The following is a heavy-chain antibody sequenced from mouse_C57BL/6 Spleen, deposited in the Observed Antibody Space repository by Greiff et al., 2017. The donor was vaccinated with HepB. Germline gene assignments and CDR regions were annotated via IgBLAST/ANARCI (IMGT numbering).Heavy chain of an antibody. Sequence: QVQLQQPGAELVKPGASVKLSCKASGYTFTSYWMHWVKQRPGQGLEWIGMIHPNSGSTNYNEKFKSKATLTVDKSSSTAYMQRSSLTSEDSAVYYCARGTTVVATDYYAMDYWGQGTSVTVSS. J-gene: IGHJ4*01. D-gene: IGHD1-1*01. CDR2: IHPNSGST. V-gene: IGHV1-64*01. CDR1: GYTFTSYW. CDR3: ARGTTVVATDYYAMDY.